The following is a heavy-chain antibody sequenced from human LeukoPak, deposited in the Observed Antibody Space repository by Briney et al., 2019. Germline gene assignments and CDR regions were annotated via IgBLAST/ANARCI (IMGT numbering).Heavy chain of an antibody. CDR3: ARESGYSSVRGFDY. Sequence: SETLSLTCAVYGGSFSGYYWSWLRQPPGKGLEWIGEINHSGSTNYNPSLKSRVTISVDTSKNQFSPKLGPVTAADTAVYYCARESGYSSVRGFDYWGQGTLVTVSS. J-gene: IGHJ4*02. V-gene: IGHV4-34*01. CDR1: GGSFSGYY. D-gene: IGHD6-19*01. CDR2: INHSGST.